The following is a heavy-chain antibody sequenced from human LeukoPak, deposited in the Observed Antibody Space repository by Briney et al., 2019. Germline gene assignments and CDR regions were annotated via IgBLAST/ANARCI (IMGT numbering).Heavy chain of an antibody. V-gene: IGHV4-59*01. CDR1: GGSFSSYY. Sequence: SETLSLTCTVSGGSFSSYYWSWIRQPPGKGLEWIGYIYYSGSTNYNPSLKSRVTISVDTSKNQFSLKLSSVTAADTAVYYCARLEWELLNQGTFGYWGQGTLVTVSS. J-gene: IGHJ4*02. CDR3: ARLEWELLNQGTFGY. CDR2: IYYSGST. D-gene: IGHD1-26*01.